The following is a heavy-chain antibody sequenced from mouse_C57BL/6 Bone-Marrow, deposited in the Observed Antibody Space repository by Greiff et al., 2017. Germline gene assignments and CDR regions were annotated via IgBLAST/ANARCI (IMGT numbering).Heavy chain of an antibody. J-gene: IGHJ1*03. V-gene: IGHV5-16*01. CDR1: GFTFSDYY. D-gene: IGHD1-1*01. CDR3: ARAVYYGKGWYCDV. CDR2: INYDGSST. Sequence: DVQLVESEGGLVQPGSSMKLSCTASGFTFSDYYMAWVRQVPEKGLEWVANINYDGSSTYYLDSLKSRFIISRDNAKNILYLQMSSLKSEDTATYYCARAVYYGKGWYCDVWGTGTTVTVSS.